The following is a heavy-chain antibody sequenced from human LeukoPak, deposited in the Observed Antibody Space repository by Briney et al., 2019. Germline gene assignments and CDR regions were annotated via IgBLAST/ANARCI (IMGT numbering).Heavy chain of an antibody. CDR2: ISWDGGST. J-gene: IGHJ6*02. D-gene: IGHD6-19*01. V-gene: IGHV3-43*01. CDR1: GFTFDDYG. CDR3: AKDIRLGASSGRYYYYYYYGMDV. Sequence: GGSLRLSCAASGFTFDDYGMSWVRQAPGKGLEWVSLISWDGGSTYYADSVKGRFTISRDNSKNSLYLQMNSLRTEDTALYYCAKDIRLGASSGRYYYYYYYGMDVWGQGTTVTVSS.